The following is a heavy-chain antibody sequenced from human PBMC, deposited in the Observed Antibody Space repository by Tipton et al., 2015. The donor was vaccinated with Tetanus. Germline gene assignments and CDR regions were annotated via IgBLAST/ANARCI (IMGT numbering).Heavy chain of an antibody. CDR3: ARSKLLWFGESLSGFGS. J-gene: IGHJ4*02. Sequence: LRLSCTVSGVSVRSYYWSWIRQSPDKGLEWLGDIFYDGTSYYNPSLKSRVKISLDTSKNQFSLTLTSVTAADTAVYYCARSKLLWFGESLSGFGSWGQGPLVTVSS. CDR1: GVSVRSYY. CDR2: IFYDGTS. D-gene: IGHD3-10*01. V-gene: IGHV4-59*02.